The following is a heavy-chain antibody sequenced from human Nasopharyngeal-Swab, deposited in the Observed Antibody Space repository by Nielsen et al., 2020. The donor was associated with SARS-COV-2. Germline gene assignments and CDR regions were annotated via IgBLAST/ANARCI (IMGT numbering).Heavy chain of an antibody. D-gene: IGHD3-10*01. J-gene: IGHJ4*02. Sequence: LRLSCTVSDGSISSGGYYWSWIRQHPGKGLEWIGYIYYSGSTYYNPSLKSRVTISVDTSKNQFSLKLSSVTAADTAVYYCARVRVFTFDYWGQGTLVTVSS. V-gene: IGHV4-31*03. CDR3: ARVRVFTFDY. CDR1: DGSISSGGYY. CDR2: IYYSGST.